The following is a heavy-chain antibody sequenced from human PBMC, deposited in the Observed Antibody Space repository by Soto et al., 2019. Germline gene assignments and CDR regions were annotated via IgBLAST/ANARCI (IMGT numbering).Heavy chain of an antibody. CDR3: ARERRLEPLLY. J-gene: IGHJ4*02. V-gene: IGHV1-18*01. CDR1: GYTFANYG. Sequence: QVRLVQSGPEVKKPGASVRVSCKASGYTFANYGITWVRQTSGKGLEWLGWLSGYNINTHYAQKFEERVTLNTDKSTFTVYMELRSLKSDDTAIYFCARERRLEPLLYLRQGTLGTVSP. D-gene: IGHD1-26*01. CDR2: LSGYNINT.